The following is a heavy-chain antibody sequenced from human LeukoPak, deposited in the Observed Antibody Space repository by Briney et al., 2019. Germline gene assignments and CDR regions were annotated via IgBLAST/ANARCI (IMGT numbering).Heavy chain of an antibody. J-gene: IGHJ6*02. CDR1: GYTLTELS. D-gene: IGHD6-13*01. CDR2: FDPEDGET. Sequence: GASVKVSCKVSGYTLTELSMHWVRQAPGKGLEWMGGFDPEDGETIYAQKFQGRVTMTEDTSTDTAYMELSSLRSEDTAVYYCATRFTRGVAAAGIALNVWGQGATVTVSS. V-gene: IGHV1-24*01. CDR3: ATRFTRGVAAAGIALNV.